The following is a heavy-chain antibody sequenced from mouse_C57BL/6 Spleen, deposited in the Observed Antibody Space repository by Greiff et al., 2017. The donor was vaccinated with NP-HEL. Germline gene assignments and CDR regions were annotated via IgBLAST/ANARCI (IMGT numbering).Heavy chain of an antibody. CDR1: GFTFSSYA. CDR2: ISDGGSYT. Sequence: EVQVVESGGGLVKPGGSLKLSCAASGFTFSSYAMSWVRQTPEKRLEWVATISDGGSYTYYPDNVKGRFTISRDNAKNNLYLQMSHLKSEDTAMYYCARDEEEGFDYWGQGTTLTVSS. V-gene: IGHV5-4*01. CDR3: ARDEEEGFDY. J-gene: IGHJ2*01.